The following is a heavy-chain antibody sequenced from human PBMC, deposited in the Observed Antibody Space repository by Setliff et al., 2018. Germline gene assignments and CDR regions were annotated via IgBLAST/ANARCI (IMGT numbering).Heavy chain of an antibody. CDR3: ARGGSPDCSTAGCRYGDYVY. V-gene: IGHV1-18*04. CDR2: ISTYNGNT. D-gene: IGHD2-2*01. CDR1: GYPLTAYY. Sequence: GASVKVSCKASGYPLTAYYIHWVRQAPGQGLEWMGWISTYNGNTNYAQKLRGRVTMTRDTSTNTVYMELSSLRSEDTAVYYCARGGSPDCSTAGCRYGDYVYWGQGTQVTVSS. J-gene: IGHJ4*02.